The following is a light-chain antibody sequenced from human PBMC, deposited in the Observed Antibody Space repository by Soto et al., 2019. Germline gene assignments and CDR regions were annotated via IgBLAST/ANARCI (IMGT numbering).Light chain of an antibody. CDR1: QSVLNNSNRKNF. CDR3: QQYDSFPYA. CDR2: WAS. Sequence: DIVGTQSPDSLAVGLGETATINCRSSQSVLNNSNRKNFLAWYQHKAGQPPKLLFYWASTREIGVPARFSGSGSVTDFTLTITGLQAEDVAVYYCQQYDSFPYAFGQGTKVEIK. V-gene: IGKV4-1*01. J-gene: IGKJ2*01.